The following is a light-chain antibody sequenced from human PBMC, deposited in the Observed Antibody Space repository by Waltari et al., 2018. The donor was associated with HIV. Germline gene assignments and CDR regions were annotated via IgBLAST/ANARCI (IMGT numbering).Light chain of an antibody. V-gene: IGKV3-20*01. J-gene: IGKJ2*01. CDR2: GAA. Sequence: EIVLTQSPGTLSLSPGERATLSCRASQSVSISYLAWYQQKPGQAPRLRIYGAASRATGIPDRFSGSGSGTDFTLTISRLEPEDFAVYYCQQYGSSPPYTFGQGTKLEIK. CDR1: QSVSISY. CDR3: QQYGSSPPYT.